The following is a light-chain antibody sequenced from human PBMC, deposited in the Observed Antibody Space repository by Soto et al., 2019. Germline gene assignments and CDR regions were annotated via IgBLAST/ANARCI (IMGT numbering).Light chain of an antibody. CDR3: SSYTSSSTLGGV. Sequence: QPVLTQPASVSGSPGQSITISCTGTSSDVGGYNYVSWYQQHPGKAPKLMIYDVSNRPSGVSNRFSGSKSGNTASLTISGLQAEDEADYYCSSYTSSSTLGGVFGGGTKVTVL. CDR2: DVS. V-gene: IGLV2-14*01. CDR1: SSDVGGYNY. J-gene: IGLJ2*01.